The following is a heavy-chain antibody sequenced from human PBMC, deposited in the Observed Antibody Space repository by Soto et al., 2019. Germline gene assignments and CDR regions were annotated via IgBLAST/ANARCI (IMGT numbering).Heavy chain of an antibody. CDR1: GVSFSGYY. CDR2: INQSGST. Sequence: SETLSLTCAVYGVSFSGYYWSWIRQPPGKGLEWIGEINQSGSTNYNPSLKSRFTISVDTSRKQFSLRLSSVTAADTAVYYCGIGPVVTVDPVMCSGGSSHSSLDVWGQGTRVTVSS. V-gene: IGHV4-34*01. J-gene: IGHJ6*02. D-gene: IGHD2-15*01. CDR3: GIGPVVTVDPVMCSGGSSHSSLDV.